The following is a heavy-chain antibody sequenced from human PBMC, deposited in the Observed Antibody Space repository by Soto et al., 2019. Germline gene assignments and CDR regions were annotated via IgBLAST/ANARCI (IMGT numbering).Heavy chain of an antibody. CDR3: ARVYQPILPFDF. J-gene: IGHJ4*02. CDR2: IIPILRTT. V-gene: IGHV1-69*11. CDR1: GNTLSSYA. Sequence: QVQLVQSGAEVKKPGSSVKVSCKASGNTLSSYAFTWLRQAPGKGFELMGTIIPILRTTEYEQKFQGRVTITADESTTTVYMELSGLTSGDTGIYFCARVYQPILPFDFWGQGTLVTVSS.